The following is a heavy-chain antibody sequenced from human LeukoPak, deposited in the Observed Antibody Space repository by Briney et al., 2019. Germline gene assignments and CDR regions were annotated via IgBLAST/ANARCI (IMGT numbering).Heavy chain of an antibody. D-gene: IGHD3-22*01. CDR3: AREGYYDSSGYYSGRWFDP. V-gene: IGHV1-18*01. Sequence: ASVKVSCKASGYTFTSYGISWVRQAPGQGLEWMGWISAYNGSTNYAQKLQGRVTMTTDTSTSTAYMELRSLRSDDTAVYYCAREGYYDSSGYYSGRWFDPWGQGTLVTVSS. CDR2: ISAYNGST. CDR1: GYTFTSYG. J-gene: IGHJ5*02.